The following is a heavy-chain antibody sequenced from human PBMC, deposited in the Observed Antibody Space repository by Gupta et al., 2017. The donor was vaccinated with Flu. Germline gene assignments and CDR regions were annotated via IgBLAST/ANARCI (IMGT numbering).Heavy chain of an antibody. CDR2: MLVGSGNT. D-gene: IGHD3-22*01. V-gene: IGHV1-58*01. CDR3: AAAHYYDNSGYNARNDAFDI. J-gene: IGHJ3*02. CDR1: SSS. Sequence: SSSVQWVRQASGQRLEWIGWMLVGSGNTNYAKKFQKRVTIIRDMSTSTAYMELSSLRSDDTAVYYCAAAHYYDNSGYNARNDAFDIWGQETMVTVSA.